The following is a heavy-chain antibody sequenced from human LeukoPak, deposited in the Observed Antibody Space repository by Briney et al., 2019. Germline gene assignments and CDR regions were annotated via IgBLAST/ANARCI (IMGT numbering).Heavy chain of an antibody. V-gene: IGHV3-23*01. CDR2: ISGTGTIT. D-gene: IGHD6-19*01. Sequence: PGGSLRLSCAASGFTFSSYEMNWVRQAPGKGLEWVSGISGTGTITSYADFVKGRFTISRDNSKDTLYLQMNSLRGEDTAVYYCAKDLGISGWHLDYWGQGTLVTVSS. CDR1: GFTFSSYE. J-gene: IGHJ4*02. CDR3: AKDLGISGWHLDY.